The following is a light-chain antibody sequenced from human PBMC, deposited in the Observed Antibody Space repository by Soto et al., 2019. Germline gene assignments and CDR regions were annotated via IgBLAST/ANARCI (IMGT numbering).Light chain of an antibody. CDR3: VQSTHWPMT. J-gene: IGKJ2*01. Sequence: DVVMTQSPLSLPVSLGQPASISCRSSQSLVYSDGNTYLTWLQQRPGQSPRRLIYRVSNRDSGVPDRFSGSGSRTDFSLKISRVEAEHLGVYYCVQSTHWPMTFGQGTKLEIK. V-gene: IGKV2-30*01. CDR1: QSLVYSDGNTY. CDR2: RVS.